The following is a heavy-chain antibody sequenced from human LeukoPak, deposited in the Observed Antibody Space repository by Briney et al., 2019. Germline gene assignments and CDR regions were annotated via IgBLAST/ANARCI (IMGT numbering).Heavy chain of an antibody. Sequence: GGSLRLSCAASGFNSNSHGMHWARQAQGKGLEWVALIPSDGSYTYYADSVKGRFTISRDNSKNTLSLQMNSVRPDDTAVYYCAKDRYGDYGPFDNWGQGTMVTVSS. D-gene: IGHD4-17*01. CDR3: AKDRYGDYGPFDN. CDR2: IPSDGSYT. J-gene: IGHJ3*02. CDR1: GFNSNSHG. V-gene: IGHV3-30*18.